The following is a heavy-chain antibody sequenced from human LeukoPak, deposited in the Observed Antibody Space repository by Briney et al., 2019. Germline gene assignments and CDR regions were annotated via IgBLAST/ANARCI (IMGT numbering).Heavy chain of an antibody. CDR3: ARVLIYVSGSFSPFDP. J-gene: IGHJ5*02. CDR2: IYHSGST. Sequence: SETLPLTCTVSGYSISSGYYWGWIRPPPGKGLEWIGSIYHSGSTYYNPSLKSRVTISVDTSKNQFSLKLSSVTAADTAVYYCARVLIYVSGSFSPFDPWGQGTLVTVSS. CDR1: GYSISSGYY. D-gene: IGHD3-10*01. V-gene: IGHV4-38-2*02.